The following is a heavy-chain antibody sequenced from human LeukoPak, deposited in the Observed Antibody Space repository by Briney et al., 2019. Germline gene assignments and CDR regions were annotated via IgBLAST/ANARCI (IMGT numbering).Heavy chain of an antibody. Sequence: SGPTLLKPTPTLTLTCTFSGFALPSSGVGVDWIRQTPARAVDWLSLNYLNDEKRYNTSLKSSLTNTKDTTKTQVVLAMANMDAVDTGTYYCPHRPAAQYSRGWYAANWSDAWGQGTLVTVSS. V-gene: IGHV2-5*01. J-gene: IGHJ5*02. CDR2: NYLNDEK. CDR1: GFALPSSGVG. CDR3: PHRPAAQYSRGWYAANWSDA. D-gene: IGHD6-13*01.